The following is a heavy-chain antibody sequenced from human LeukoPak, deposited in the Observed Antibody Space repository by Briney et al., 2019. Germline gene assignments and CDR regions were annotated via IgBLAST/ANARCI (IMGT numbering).Heavy chain of an antibody. Sequence: EASVKVSCKASGYTFTSYAMDWVRQAPGQGLEWMGWINTNTGNPTYAQGFTGRFVFSLDTSVSTAYLQISSLKAEDTAVYYCARGGPTRGLFLQHWGQGTLVTVSS. J-gene: IGHJ1*01. V-gene: IGHV7-4-1*02. D-gene: IGHD3-22*01. CDR1: GYTFTSYA. CDR3: ARGGPTRGLFLQH. CDR2: INTNTGNP.